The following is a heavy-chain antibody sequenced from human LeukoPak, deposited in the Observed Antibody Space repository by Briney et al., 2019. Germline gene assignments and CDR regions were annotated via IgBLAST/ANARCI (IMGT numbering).Heavy chain of an antibody. D-gene: IGHD3-3*01. Sequence: GGSQSLSCTASGFTFSGSEMSWVRQTPGKGLEWLSNIRTDGTTTYYADSVKGRFTISRDNAENSLYLQMDRLRPDDTALYYCARSLACHFDFWGRGTLVTVSS. V-gene: IGHV3-48*03. J-gene: IGHJ2*01. CDR1: GFTFSGSE. CDR3: ARSLACHFDF. CDR2: IRTDGTTT.